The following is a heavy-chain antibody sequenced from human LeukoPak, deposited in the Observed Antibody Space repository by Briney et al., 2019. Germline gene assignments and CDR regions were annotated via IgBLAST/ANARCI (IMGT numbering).Heavy chain of an antibody. V-gene: IGHV1-8*01. CDR2: MNPTSGNT. J-gene: IGHJ6*03. Sequence: ASVKVSCKASGYFFTSYDIDWVRQAAGQGLEWMGWMNPTSGNTVYAQKFQGRVSMTRDTSMTTAYMELFSLKPEDTALYFCAREIRGYYYLDVWGTGTTVTVSS. CDR3: AREIRGYYYLDV. CDR1: GYFFTSYD.